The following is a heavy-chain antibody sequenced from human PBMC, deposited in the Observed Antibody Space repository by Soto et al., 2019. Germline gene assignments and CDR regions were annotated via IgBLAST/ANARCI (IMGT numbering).Heavy chain of an antibody. D-gene: IGHD6-13*01. Sequence: QVQLGESGGGVVRPGRSLRLTCAASGFTFRNYCMHWVRQAPGKGLEWVAVISHDGSDKYYADSMKGRFIIYRDNSENTLFLNMNSLKPEDTAVYYCAKENQHLVHDYWGQGTLVTVSS. CDR2: ISHDGSDK. CDR3: AKENQHLVHDY. J-gene: IGHJ4*02. CDR1: GFTFRNYC. V-gene: IGHV3-30*18.